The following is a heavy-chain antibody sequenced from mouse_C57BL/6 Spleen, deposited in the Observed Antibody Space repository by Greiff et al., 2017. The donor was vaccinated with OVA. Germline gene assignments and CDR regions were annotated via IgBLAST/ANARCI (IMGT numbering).Heavy chain of an antibody. D-gene: IGHD2-4*01. V-gene: IGHV1-5*01. J-gene: IGHJ3*01. CDR2: IYPGNSDT. Sequence: VQLQQSGTVLARPGASVKMSCKTSGYTFTSYWMHWVKQRPGQGLEWIGAIYPGNSDTSYNQKFKGKAKLTAVTSASTAYMELSSLTNEDSAVYYCTKGYYDYDGWFAYWGQGTLVTVSA. CDR3: TKGYYDYDGWFAY. CDR1: GYTFTSYW.